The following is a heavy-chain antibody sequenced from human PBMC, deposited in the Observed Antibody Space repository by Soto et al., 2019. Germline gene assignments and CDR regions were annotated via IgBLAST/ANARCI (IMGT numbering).Heavy chain of an antibody. CDR3: ARMYYYGSGSYSGYNWFDP. V-gene: IGHV4-31*02. J-gene: IGHJ5*02. D-gene: IGHD3-10*01. CDR2: IYYSGST. CDR1: GGSISSGGYY. Sequence: LSLTCTVSGGSISSGGYYWSWIRQHPGKGLEWIGHIYYSGSTYYNPSLKSRVTISVDTSKNQFSLKLSSVTAADTAVYYCARMYYYGSGSYSGYNWFDPWGQGTLVTVSS.